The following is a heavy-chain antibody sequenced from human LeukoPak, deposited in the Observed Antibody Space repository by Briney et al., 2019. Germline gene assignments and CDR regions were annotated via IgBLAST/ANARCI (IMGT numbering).Heavy chain of an antibody. Sequence: SETLSLTCTVSGGSISSSSYYWGWIRQPPGKGLEWIGSIYYSGSTYYNPSLKSRVTISVDTSTNQFSLKLSSVTAADTAVYYCARSLGNRRWLLQVSDYWGQGTLVTVSS. CDR1: GGSISSSSYY. D-gene: IGHD3-22*01. V-gene: IGHV4-39*01. J-gene: IGHJ4*02. CDR2: IYYSGST. CDR3: ARSLGNRRWLLQVSDY.